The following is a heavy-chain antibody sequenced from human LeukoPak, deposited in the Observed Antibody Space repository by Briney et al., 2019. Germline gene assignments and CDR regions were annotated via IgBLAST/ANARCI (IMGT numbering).Heavy chain of an antibody. V-gene: IGHV3-23*01. Sequence: PGGSLRLSCAASGFTFSSYAMSWVRQAPGKGLEWVATISGSDGRTYYAGSVRGRFTISRDNSKNTLYLQMNSLRAEDTAVYYCAKGRLVPDYWGQGILVTVSS. D-gene: IGHD3-9*01. CDR3: AKGRLVPDY. J-gene: IGHJ4*02. CDR2: ISGSDGRT. CDR1: GFTFSSYA.